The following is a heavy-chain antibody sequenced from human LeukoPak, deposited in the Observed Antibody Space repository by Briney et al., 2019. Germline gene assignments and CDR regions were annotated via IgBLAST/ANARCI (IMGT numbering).Heavy chain of an antibody. CDR2: ISDSGGTT. CDR1: GFTFSSNA. CDR3: AKDPRYSGLSGFDY. V-gene: IGHV3-23*01. J-gene: IGHJ4*02. Sequence: GGSLRLSCAASGFTFSSNAMTWVRQAPGKWLECVSGISDSGGTTYYADSVKGRFTISRDNSKNTLYLQMNSLRAEDTAVYYCAKDPRYSGLSGFDYWGQGTLVTVSS. D-gene: IGHD1-26*01.